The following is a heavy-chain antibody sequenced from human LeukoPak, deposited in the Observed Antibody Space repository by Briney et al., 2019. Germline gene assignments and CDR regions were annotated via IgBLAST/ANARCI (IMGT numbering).Heavy chain of an antibody. D-gene: IGHD7-27*01. V-gene: IGHV1-2*06. CDR1: GYTFTGHY. J-gene: IGHJ4*02. CDR2: INPNSGGT. Sequence: GASVKVSCKASGYTFTGHYMHWVRQAAGQGLEWMGRINPNSGGTNYAQKFQGRVTMTRDTSISTAYMELSRLRFDDTAVYYCARGATAGTGDLGYWGQGTLVTVSS. CDR3: ARGATAGTGDLGY.